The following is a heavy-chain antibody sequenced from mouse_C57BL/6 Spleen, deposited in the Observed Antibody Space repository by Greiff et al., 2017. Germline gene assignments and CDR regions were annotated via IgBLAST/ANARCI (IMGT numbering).Heavy chain of an antibody. CDR3: AQGIYDGYYGYFDV. V-gene: IGHV1-47*01. Sequence: QVQLQQSGAELVKPGASVKMSCKASGYTFTTYPIEWMKQNHGKSLEWIGNFHPYNDDTKYNEKFKGKATLTVEKSSSTVYLELSRLTSDDSAVYYCAQGIYDGYYGYFDVWGTGTTVTVSS. CDR1: GYTFTTYP. J-gene: IGHJ1*03. CDR2: FHPYNDDT. D-gene: IGHD2-3*01.